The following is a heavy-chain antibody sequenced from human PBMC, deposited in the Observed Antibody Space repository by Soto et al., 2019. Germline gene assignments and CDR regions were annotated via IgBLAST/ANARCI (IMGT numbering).Heavy chain of an antibody. D-gene: IGHD2-8*01. CDR1: GGSFSGYY. V-gene: IGHV4-34*01. CDR3: ARDPVVLMVYAIWATFDI. J-gene: IGHJ3*02. CDR2: INHSGST. Sequence: SEILSLTCAVYGGSFSGYYWSWIRQPPGKGLEWIGEINHSGSTNYNPSLKSRITINPDTSKNQFSLQLNSVTPEDTAVYYCARDPVVLMVYAIWATFDIWGQGTMVNVSS.